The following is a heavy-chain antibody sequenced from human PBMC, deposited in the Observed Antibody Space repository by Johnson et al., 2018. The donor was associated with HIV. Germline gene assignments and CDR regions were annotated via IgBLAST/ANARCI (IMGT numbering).Heavy chain of an antibody. V-gene: IGHV3-30*04. CDR2: IKPDGRET. J-gene: IGHJ3*02. D-gene: IGHD6-13*01. Sequence: QVQLVESGGGVVQPGRSLRLSCAASGFTFSSYAMHWVRQAPGKGLEWVANIKPDGRETLYADSVKGRFTISRDNSKNTLYLQMNSLRAEDTAVYYCAKGLGRAAAGTRNAFDIWGQGTMVTVSS. CDR3: AKGLGRAAAGTRNAFDI. CDR1: GFTFSSYA.